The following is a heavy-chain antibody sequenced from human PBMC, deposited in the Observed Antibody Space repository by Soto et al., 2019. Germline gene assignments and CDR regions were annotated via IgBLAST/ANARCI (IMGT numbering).Heavy chain of an antibody. CDR3: ARTKVPAVSPFDP. J-gene: IGHJ5*02. CDR2: ISSSSSYI. D-gene: IGHD2-2*01. V-gene: IGHV3-21*01. CDR1: GFTFSSYS. Sequence: EVQLVESGGGLVKPGGSLRLSCAASGFTFSSYSMNWVRQAPGKGLEWVSSISSSSSYIYYADSVKGRFTISRDNAKNSLYLQMNSLRAEDTAVYYCARTKVPAVSPFDPWGQGTLVTVSS.